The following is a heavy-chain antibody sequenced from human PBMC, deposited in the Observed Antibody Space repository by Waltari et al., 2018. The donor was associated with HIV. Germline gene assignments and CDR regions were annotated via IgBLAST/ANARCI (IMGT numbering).Heavy chain of an antibody. CDR3: TVPRSGSSGFFY. J-gene: IGHJ4*02. CDR2: IKSKSVGETT. D-gene: IGHD3-22*01. V-gene: IGHV3-15*01. Sequence: EVLLVESGGGWVKPGGALRLSCAACGLIFLNFWLTWVRQVPGKGLEWVGRIKSKSVGETTDYAASVRGRFTVSRDDSKNTLFLQMNNLKIEDTGIYYCTVPRSGSSGFFYWGQGILVTVSS. CDR1: GLIFLNFW.